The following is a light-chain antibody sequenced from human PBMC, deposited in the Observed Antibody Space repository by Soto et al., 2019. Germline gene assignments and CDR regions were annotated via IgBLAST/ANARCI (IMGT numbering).Light chain of an antibody. Sequence: YMGTTVPATCRASQSVSGWLAWYQQKPGEAPKLLIYDASALPPGVPSRFSGSGSWTKFSLTITSLLLQEVAAVYCRQADCEFCTFGQGIKVDIK. J-gene: IGKJ1*01. CDR1: QSVSGW. CDR2: DAS. CDR3: RQADCEFCT. V-gene: IGKV1-5*01.